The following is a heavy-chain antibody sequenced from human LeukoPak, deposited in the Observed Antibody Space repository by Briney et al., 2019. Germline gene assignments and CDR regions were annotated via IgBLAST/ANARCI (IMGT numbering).Heavy chain of an antibody. D-gene: IGHD4-23*01. CDR3: ARMQTTVVTPDY. Sequence: SETLSLTCTVSGYSISSGYYWGWIRQPPGKGLEWIGSIYHSGSTYYNPSLKSRITISVDTSKNQFSLKLSSVTAADTAVYYCARMQTTVVTPDYWGQGTLVTVSS. CDR2: IYHSGST. J-gene: IGHJ4*02. V-gene: IGHV4-38-2*02. CDR1: GYSISSGYY.